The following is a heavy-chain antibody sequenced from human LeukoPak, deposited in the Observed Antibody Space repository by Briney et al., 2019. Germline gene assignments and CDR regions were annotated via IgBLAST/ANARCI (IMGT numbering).Heavy chain of an antibody. J-gene: IGHJ2*01. D-gene: IGHD1-26*01. CDR1: VGSFSGYY. Sequence: SETLSLTCAVYVGSFSGYYCTWFRQPPGKGLEWIGESDHGGSTNYNPSLKSRVTISVDTSRNQFSLKLSSVTAADTAVYYCARGGNWHFDLWGRGTLVTVSS. CDR2: SDHGGST. CDR3: ARGGNWHFDL. V-gene: IGHV4-34*01.